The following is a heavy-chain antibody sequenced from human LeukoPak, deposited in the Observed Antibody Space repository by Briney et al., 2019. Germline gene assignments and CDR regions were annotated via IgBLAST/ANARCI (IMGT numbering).Heavy chain of an antibody. Sequence: GGSRRLSCAASGFTFSSYAMHWVRQAPGKGLEWVAVISYDGSNKYYADSVKGRFTISRDNSKNTLYLQMNSLRAEDTAVYYCAKGARDYGGNYFDYWGQGTLVTVSS. J-gene: IGHJ4*02. CDR3: AKGARDYGGNYFDY. CDR1: GFTFSSYA. D-gene: IGHD4-23*01. V-gene: IGHV3-30-3*01. CDR2: ISYDGSNK.